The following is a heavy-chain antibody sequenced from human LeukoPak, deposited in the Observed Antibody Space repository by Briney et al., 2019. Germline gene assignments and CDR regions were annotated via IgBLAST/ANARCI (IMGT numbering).Heavy chain of an antibody. J-gene: IGHJ5*02. D-gene: IGHD3-22*01. CDR3: ARDHTAYYYDSSGYPPWFDP. V-gene: IGHV3-30*04. CDR1: GFTFSSYA. CDR2: ISYDGSNK. Sequence: GGSLRLSCAASGFTFSSYAMHWVRQAPGKGLEWVAVISYDGSNKYYADSVKGRLTISRDNSKNTLYLQMNSLRAEDTAVYYCARDHTAYYYDSSGYPPWFDPWGQGTLVTVSS.